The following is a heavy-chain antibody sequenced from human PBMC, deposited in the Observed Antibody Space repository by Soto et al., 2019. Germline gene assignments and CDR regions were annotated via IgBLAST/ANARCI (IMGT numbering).Heavy chain of an antibody. CDR1: GFTFSRYA. CDR3: AKRRGAGGHFDY. D-gene: IGHD2-15*01. CDR2: VSIGGST. V-gene: IGHV3-23*01. J-gene: IGHJ4*02. Sequence: DVQLLESGGGLVQPEGSLRLSCAASGFTFSRYAMGWVRQGPGKGLEWVAVVSIGGSTHYADSVRGRFTISRDNSKNTLSLQMNSLTAAAAAVYFCAKRRGAGGHFDYWGQGALVTVSS.